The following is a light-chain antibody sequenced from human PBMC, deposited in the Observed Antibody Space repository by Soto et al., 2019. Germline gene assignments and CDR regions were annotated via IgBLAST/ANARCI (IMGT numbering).Light chain of an antibody. CDR2: DAY. V-gene: IGKV3-11*01. CDR1: QSFRGL. Sequence: EVVLTQSPVTLSLSPGERATLSCRASQSFRGLLAWYQQKPGQAPRLLIYDAYNRATGIPPRFSGSGFGTDFTLTIISLEPEDYAVYYCQQRHMWPITFGQGTRLEIK. J-gene: IGKJ5*01. CDR3: QQRHMWPIT.